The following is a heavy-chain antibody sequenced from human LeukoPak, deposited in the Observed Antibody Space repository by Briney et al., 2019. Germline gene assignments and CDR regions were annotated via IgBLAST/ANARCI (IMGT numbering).Heavy chain of an antibody. CDR3: ARGVYSSGWYPDNFDY. V-gene: IGHV3-43*01. J-gene: IGHJ4*02. CDR2: INWAASTT. D-gene: IGHD6-19*01. Sequence: HAGGSLRLSCAASGFTFNDYSMHWVRQAPGKGLEWVSLINWAASTTYYADSVKGRFTISRDNAKNSLYLQMNSLRVEDTAVYYCARGVYSSGWYPDNFDYWGQGTLVTVSS. CDR1: GFTFNDYS.